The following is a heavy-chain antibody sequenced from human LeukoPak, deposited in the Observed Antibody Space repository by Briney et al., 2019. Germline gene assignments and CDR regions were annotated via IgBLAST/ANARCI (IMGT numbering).Heavy chain of an antibody. J-gene: IGHJ4*02. CDR1: GFTFSSHW. V-gene: IGHV3-7*01. CDR3: VRVLIVGSRSIFEH. Sequence: GGSLRLSCAASGFTFSSHWMSWVRQVPGKGLAWVANINRDGSEEYYVDSVKGRVTISRDNAKNSLYLQMNSLRADDTAVYYCVRVLIVGSRSIFEHWGQGTLVTISS. CDR2: INRDGSEE. D-gene: IGHD2-21*01.